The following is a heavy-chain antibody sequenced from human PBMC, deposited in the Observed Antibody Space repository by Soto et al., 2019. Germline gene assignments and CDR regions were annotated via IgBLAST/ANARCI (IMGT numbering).Heavy chain of an antibody. CDR2: IYHSGDT. Sequence: PSETLSLTCTVSGGSISSGGYYWSWIRQHPGKGLEWIGYIYHSGDTYYNPSLKSRILISIDTSKNQFSLRLTSVTAADTAVYYCARDAPGAAPYWGQGTLVTVSS. CDR1: GGSISSGGYY. CDR3: ARDAPGAAPY. D-gene: IGHD6-13*01. V-gene: IGHV4-31*03. J-gene: IGHJ4*02.